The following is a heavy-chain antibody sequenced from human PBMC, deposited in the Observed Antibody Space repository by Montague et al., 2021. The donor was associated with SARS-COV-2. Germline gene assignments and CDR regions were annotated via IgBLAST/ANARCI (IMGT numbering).Heavy chain of an antibody. J-gene: IGHJ5*02. D-gene: IGHD2-15*01. CDR1: GYTFTAYY. CDR2: LNPKSGDI. Sequence: SVRVSCKASGYTFTAYYIHWVRQAPGQGLEYMGWLNPKSGDIYYAQNFQGRVTLTRDTSINTAYMELSSLTSDDTAVYFCARDGEIAAGAGFDPWGQGTLVTVSS. V-gene: IGHV1-2*02. CDR3: ARDGEIAAGAGFDP.